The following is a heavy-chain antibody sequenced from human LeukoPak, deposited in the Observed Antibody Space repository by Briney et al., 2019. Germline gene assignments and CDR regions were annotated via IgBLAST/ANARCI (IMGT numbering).Heavy chain of an antibody. Sequence: ASVKVSCKASGYTFINYYIHYVRQAPGQGLEWMGIIDPSGGSTTYAQKFQGRVTMTRDTSTSTVYMALGNLRSEDTAVYYCTRADSYGDFDYWGQGTLVTVSS. CDR2: IDPSGGST. CDR1: GYTFINYY. D-gene: IGHD5-18*01. J-gene: IGHJ4*02. V-gene: IGHV1-46*01. CDR3: TRADSYGDFDY.